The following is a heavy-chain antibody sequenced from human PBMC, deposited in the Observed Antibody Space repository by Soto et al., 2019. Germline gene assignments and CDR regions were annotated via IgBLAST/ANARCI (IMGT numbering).Heavy chain of an antibody. Sequence: RRLSCAASGFTFSSYSMNWVRQAPGKGLEWVSYISSSSSTIYYADSVKGRFTISRDNAKNSLYLQMNSLRDEDTAVYYCARGIRGPGGMDVWGQGTTVTVSS. D-gene: IGHD3-3*02. CDR2: ISSSSSTI. V-gene: IGHV3-48*02. CDR1: GFTFSSYS. J-gene: IGHJ6*02. CDR3: ARGIRGPGGMDV.